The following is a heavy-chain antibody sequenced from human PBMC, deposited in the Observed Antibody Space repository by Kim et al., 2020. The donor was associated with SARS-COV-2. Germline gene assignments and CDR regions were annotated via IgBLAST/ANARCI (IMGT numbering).Heavy chain of an antibody. CDR3: ARDPCSGGSCFNWFDP. D-gene: IGHD2-15*01. V-gene: IGHV1-46*01. J-gene: IGHJ5*02. Sequence: KFQDRVTMTRDTSTTTVYMGLSSLRSEDTAVYYCARDPCSGGSCFNWFDPWGQGTLVTVSS.